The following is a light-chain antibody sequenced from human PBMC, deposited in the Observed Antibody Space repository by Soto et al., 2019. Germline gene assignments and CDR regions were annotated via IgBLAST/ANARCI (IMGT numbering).Light chain of an antibody. Sequence: EIVMTQPPAALSVSLGERATLSYRASQSVSSNLAWYKLKPGQAPRLLIYGASTRATGIPARLSGSGSGTEFTLTISSMKSEDFAVYYCQQYNNWPTFGHGTKVDIK. CDR1: QSVSSN. V-gene: IGKV3-15*01. J-gene: IGKJ1*01. CDR3: QQYNNWPT. CDR2: GAS.